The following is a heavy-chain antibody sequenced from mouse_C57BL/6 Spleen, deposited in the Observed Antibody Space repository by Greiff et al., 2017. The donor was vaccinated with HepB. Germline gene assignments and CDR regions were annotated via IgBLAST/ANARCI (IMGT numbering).Heavy chain of an antibody. V-gene: IGHV5-4*01. J-gene: IGHJ1*03. CDR1: GFTFSSYA. CDR2: ISDGGSYT. CDR3: ARELKNWYFDV. D-gene: IGHD1-3*01. Sequence: EVKLMESGGGLVKPGGSLKLSCAASGFTFSSYAMSWVRQTPEKRLEWVATISDGGSYTYYPDNVKGRFTISRDNAKNNLYLQMSHLKSEDTAMYYCARELKNWYFDVWGTGTTVTVSS.